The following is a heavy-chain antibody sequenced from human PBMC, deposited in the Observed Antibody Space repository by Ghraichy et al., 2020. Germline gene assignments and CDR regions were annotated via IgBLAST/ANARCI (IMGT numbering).Heavy chain of an antibody. J-gene: IGHJ4*02. V-gene: IGHV4-61*01. CDR1: GGSVRRGSYH. D-gene: IGHD3-16*01. Sequence: SETLSLTCTVSGGSVRRGSYHWTWMRQPPGNTLEWIGNIFYNGDTNYNPSFKSRITMSVDTSKNQFSLTLRSVTAPDTAMYFCARQDCIAGVANIWGQGILVSVSS. CDR2: IFYNGDT. CDR3: ARQDCIAGVANI.